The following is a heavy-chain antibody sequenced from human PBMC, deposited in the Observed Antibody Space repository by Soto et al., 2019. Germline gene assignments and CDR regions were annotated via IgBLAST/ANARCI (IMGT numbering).Heavy chain of an antibody. D-gene: IGHD3-9*01. V-gene: IGHV4-34*01. J-gene: IGHJ4*02. CDR1: GGSFSGYY. Sequence: QVQLQQWGAGLLKPSETLSLTCAVYGGSFSGYYWSWIRQPPGKGLEWIGEISHSGSTNYNPSLKSRVTISVDTSKNQFSLKLSSVTAADTAVYYCARSLGILTGYSHFDYWGQGTLVTVSS. CDR3: ARSLGILTGYSHFDY. CDR2: ISHSGST.